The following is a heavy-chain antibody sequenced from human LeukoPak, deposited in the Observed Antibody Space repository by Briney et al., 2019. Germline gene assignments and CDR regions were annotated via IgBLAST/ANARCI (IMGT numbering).Heavy chain of an antibody. V-gene: IGHV4-59*12. D-gene: IGHD2-15*01. Sequence: SETLSLTCTVSGGSISSYYWSWIRQPPGKGLEWIGYIHYSGSTHYNPSLTSRVTISVDTSKNQFPLNLTSVTAADTAVYYCARAHRLVLHYFDSWGQGTLVTVSS. CDR1: GGSISSYY. CDR3: ARAHRLVLHYFDS. J-gene: IGHJ4*02. CDR2: IHYSGST.